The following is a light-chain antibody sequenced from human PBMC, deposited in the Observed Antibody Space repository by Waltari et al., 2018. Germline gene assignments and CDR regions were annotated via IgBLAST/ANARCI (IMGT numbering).Light chain of an antibody. CDR1: QSVGSSS. Sequence: EIVLTQSPGTASLSPGDRVTLSCRASQSVGSSSLAWYQQKPGQAPRLVIYRASRRATGIPDRFSGSGPGTDFSLTISRLEPEDFAVYYCQQHGTLPATFGQGTKVEIK. V-gene: IGKV3-20*01. J-gene: IGKJ1*01. CDR2: RAS. CDR3: QQHGTLPAT.